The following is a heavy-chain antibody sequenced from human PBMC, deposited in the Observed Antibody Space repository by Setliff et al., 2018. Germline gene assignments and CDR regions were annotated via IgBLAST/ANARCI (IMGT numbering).Heavy chain of an antibody. CDR3: ARGGLHFWSGYYFS. CDR1: GDTFSTNV. D-gene: IGHD3-3*02. V-gene: IGHV1-69*13. J-gene: IGHJ4*02. CDR2: IIPVFGTP. Sequence: SVKVSCKASGDTFSTNVLSWVRQAPGQGLEWMGRIIPVFGTPNYAQKFQGRVTITADESTSTAYMALSSLRSDDTAMYYCARGGLHFWSGYYFSWGQGTLVTVSS.